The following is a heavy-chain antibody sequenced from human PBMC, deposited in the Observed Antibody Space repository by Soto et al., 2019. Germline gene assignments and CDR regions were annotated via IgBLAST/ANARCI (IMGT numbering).Heavy chain of an antibody. CDR2: ISSSSSTI. CDR3: ASHRRPYPALGSGGCYSNYYGLGV. CDR1: PFTFSSYS. V-gene: IGHV3-48*02. D-gene: IGHD2-15*01. Sequence: PGRSLRLSCAASPFTFSSYSINWVRQAPGKGLEWVSYISSSSSTIYYADSVKGRFTISRDNAKNSLYLQMNSLRDEDTAVHYCASHRRPYPALGSGGCYSNYYGLGVWGRRSRV. J-gene: IGHJ6*02.